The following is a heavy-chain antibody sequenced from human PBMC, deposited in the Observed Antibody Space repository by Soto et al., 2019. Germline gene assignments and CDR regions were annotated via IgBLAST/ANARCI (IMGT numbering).Heavy chain of an antibody. Sequence: PSETLSLTCAVYGGSFSGYYWSWIRQPPGKGLEWIGEINHSGSTNYNPSLKSRVTISVDTSKNQFSLKLSSVTAADTAVYYCARIITSLYYFEYWGQGTLVTVSS. D-gene: IGHD3-10*01. J-gene: IGHJ4*02. V-gene: IGHV4-34*01. CDR2: INHSGST. CDR3: ARIITSLYYFEY. CDR1: GGSFSGYY.